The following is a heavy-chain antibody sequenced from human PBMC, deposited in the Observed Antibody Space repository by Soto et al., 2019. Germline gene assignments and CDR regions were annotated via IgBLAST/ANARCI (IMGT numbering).Heavy chain of an antibody. CDR3: ARDGRFGSREDPIYWFDP. D-gene: IGHD3-16*01. V-gene: IGHV1-69*06. Sequence: SVKVSCKXSGGTFSSYAISWVRQAPGQGLEWMGGIIPIFGTANYAQKFQGRVTITADKSTSTAYMELSSLRSEDTAVYYCARDGRFGSREDPIYWFDPWGQGTLVTVSS. CDR1: GGTFSSYA. J-gene: IGHJ5*02. CDR2: IIPIFGTA.